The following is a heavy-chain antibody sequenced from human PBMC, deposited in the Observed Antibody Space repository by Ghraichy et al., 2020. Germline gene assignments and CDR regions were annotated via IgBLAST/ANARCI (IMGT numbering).Heavy chain of an antibody. D-gene: IGHD6-19*01. J-gene: IGHJ4*02. CDR3: AKEYRWIAVAGTWGYFDD. CDR2: ISNDGSNE. Sequence: GGSLRLSCAASGFTFSNYGMHWVRQAPGKGLEWVAVISNDGSNEYYADSVKGRFTISRDNSKNTLYLQMHSLRAEDTAVYYCAKEYRWIAVAGTWGYFDDWGQGTRVTVSS. V-gene: IGHV3-30*18. CDR1: GFTFSNYG.